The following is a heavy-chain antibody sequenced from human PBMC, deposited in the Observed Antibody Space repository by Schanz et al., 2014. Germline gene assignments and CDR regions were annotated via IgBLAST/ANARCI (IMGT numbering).Heavy chain of an antibody. V-gene: IGHV3-66*01. CDR3: ARNRGFQSFDY. Sequence: EQLVESGGGLVQPGGSLRLSCAASGFRVITNYMTWVRQAPGKGLEWVSIMFPGGNTYYADSVKGRFTISRDNSKNTLFLQMNSLRAEDTAVYYCARNRGFQSFDYWGRGTLVTVSS. CDR1: GFRVITNY. J-gene: IGHJ4*02. CDR2: MFPGGNT.